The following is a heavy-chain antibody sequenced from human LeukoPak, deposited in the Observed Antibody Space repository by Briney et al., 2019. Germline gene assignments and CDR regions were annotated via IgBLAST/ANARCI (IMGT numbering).Heavy chain of an antibody. CDR1: GGSFSGYY. D-gene: IGHD2-8*01. Sequence: SETLSLTCAVYGGSFSGYYWSWIRQPPGKGLEWIGEINHSGSTNYNPSHKSRVTISVDTSKNQFSLKLSSVTAADTAVYYCARGLYDQHWGQGTLVTVSS. CDR2: INHSGST. J-gene: IGHJ1*01. CDR3: ARGLYDQH. V-gene: IGHV4-34*01.